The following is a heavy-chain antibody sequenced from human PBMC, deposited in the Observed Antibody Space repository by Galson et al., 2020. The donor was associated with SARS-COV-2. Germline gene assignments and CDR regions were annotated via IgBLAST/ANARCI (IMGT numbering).Heavy chain of an antibody. CDR1: GYHFITHW. V-gene: IGHV5-51*01. Sequence: KLGESLKISCNASGYHFITHWNAWVPQMPGKGLALMGIIYPGDSDTRYSPSLQGQVTSSVDKSISTAYLQWSSLKASDTAMYYCARRGHGTTYYGMDVWGQGTTVTVSS. CDR2: IYPGDSDT. CDR3: ARRGHGTTYYGMDV. J-gene: IGHJ6*01. D-gene: IGHD1-7*01.